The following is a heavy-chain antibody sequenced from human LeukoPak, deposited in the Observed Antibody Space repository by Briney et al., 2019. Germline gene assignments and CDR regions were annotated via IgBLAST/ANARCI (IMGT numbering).Heavy chain of an antibody. CDR1: GGSISSSSYY. V-gene: IGHV4-39*01. J-gene: IGHJ4*02. CDR3: ARKVAYDILTGYYIDY. D-gene: IGHD3-9*01. Sequence: SETLSLTCTVSGGSISSSSYYWGWIRQPPGKGLEWIGSIYDSGSTYYNPSVRCRVTISVATTTHQFHLNLSSVTATDTHDYYSARKVAYDILTGYYIDYWGQGTLVTVSS. CDR2: IYDSGST.